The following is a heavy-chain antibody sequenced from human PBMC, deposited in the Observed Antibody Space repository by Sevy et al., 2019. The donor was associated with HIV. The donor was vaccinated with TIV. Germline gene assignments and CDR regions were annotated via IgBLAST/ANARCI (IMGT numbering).Heavy chain of an antibody. Sequence: GGSLRLSCAASGFTFADYGMTWVRQAPGKGLEWVSGINWSGGSTGYADSVKGRFTISRDNAKNSLYLQMNSLRAEDTALYYCARGVWGYDAAIDIWGQGTMVTVSS. V-gene: IGHV3-20*04. CDR1: GFTFADYG. CDR3: ARGVWGYDAAIDI. J-gene: IGHJ3*02. D-gene: IGHD3-22*01. CDR2: INWSGGST.